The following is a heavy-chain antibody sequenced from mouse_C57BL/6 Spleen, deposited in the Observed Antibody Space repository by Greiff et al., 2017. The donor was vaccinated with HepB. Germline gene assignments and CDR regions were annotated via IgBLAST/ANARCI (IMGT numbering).Heavy chain of an antibody. V-gene: IGHV1-54*01. Sequence: QVQLQQSGAELVRPGTSVKVSCKASGYAFTNYLIEWVKQRPGQGLEWIGVINPGSGGTNYNEKFKGKATLTADKSSSTAYMQLSSLTSEDSAVYFCASPYQYERAMDYWGQGTSVTVSS. CDR1: GYAFTNYL. CDR2: INPGSGGT. J-gene: IGHJ4*01. CDR3: ASPYQYERAMDY. D-gene: IGHD2-3*01.